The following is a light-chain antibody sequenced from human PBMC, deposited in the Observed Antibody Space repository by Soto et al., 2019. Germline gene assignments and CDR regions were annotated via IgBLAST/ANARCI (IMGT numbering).Light chain of an antibody. J-gene: IGKJ2*01. CDR3: QQFGNSPYT. CDR1: QSVCSSY. Sequence: EIVLTQSPGTLSLSPGERATLSCRASQSVCSSYLAWYQQKPGQAPRLLIYGASSRATGIPDRFSGSGSGTDFTLTISRLEPEDFAVYYCQQFGNSPYTFGQGTRLEIK. CDR2: GAS. V-gene: IGKV3-20*01.